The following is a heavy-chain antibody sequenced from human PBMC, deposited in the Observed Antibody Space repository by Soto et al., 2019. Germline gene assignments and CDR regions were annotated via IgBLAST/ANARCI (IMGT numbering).Heavy chain of an antibody. V-gene: IGHV3-23*01. CDR3: AKSSGSGSYYKHPHYYYYSMDV. CDR2: ISGSGGST. Sequence: GGSLRLACAASVFTFGSYAMSCVRQAPGKGLEWVSAISGSGGSTYYADSVKGRFTISRDNSKNTLYLQMNSLRAEDTAVYYCAKSSGSGSYYKHPHYYYYSMDVWGQGTTVTVPS. J-gene: IGHJ6*02. D-gene: IGHD3-10*01. CDR1: VFTFGSYA.